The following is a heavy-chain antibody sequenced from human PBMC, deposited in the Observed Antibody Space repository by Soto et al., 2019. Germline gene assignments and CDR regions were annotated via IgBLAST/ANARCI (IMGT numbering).Heavy chain of an antibody. Sequence: EVQLLESGGDLAQPGGSLRLICAASGFTFSNYAMTWVRQSPGKGLEWVSTITSAGSTFYGDTVKGRFTISRDNSKSTLYLQMNSLGAEDTAVYYCAKTDQFHSQSSGWANRFDSWGQGTRVTVSS. D-gene: IGHD6-19*01. CDR2: ITSAGST. J-gene: IGHJ4*02. V-gene: IGHV3-23*01. CDR3: AKTDQFHSQSSGWANRFDS. CDR1: GFTFSNYA.